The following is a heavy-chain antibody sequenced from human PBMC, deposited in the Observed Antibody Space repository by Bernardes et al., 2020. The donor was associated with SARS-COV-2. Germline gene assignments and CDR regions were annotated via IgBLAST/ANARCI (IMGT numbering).Heavy chain of an antibody. J-gene: IGHJ4*02. V-gene: IGHV1-8*01. CDR1: GFTFSSYE. CDR3: ARSIPLSSGWFHLDY. D-gene: IGHD6-19*01. CDR2: MNPTSGDT. Sequence: ALVKVSCKASGFTFSSYEVSWVRQASGQGLEWMGRMNPTSGDTGYAQKFQGRVTMTRNTSISTAYMELTGLTSEDAAIYFCARSIPLSSGWFHLDYWGPGTVVIVSS.